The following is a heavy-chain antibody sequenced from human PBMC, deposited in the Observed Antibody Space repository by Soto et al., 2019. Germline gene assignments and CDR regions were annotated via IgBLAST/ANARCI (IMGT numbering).Heavy chain of an antibody. CDR3: ASDLAVGLVDY. J-gene: IGHJ4*02. CDR2: ISAYNGNT. CDR1: GYTFTSYG. Sequence: QVQLVQSGAEVKKPGASVKVSCKASGYTFTSYGISWVRQAPGQGLEGMGWISAYNGNTNYAHKPQGRVTMTTDTSTSTANIELRSLRSDDTAVYYCASDLAVGLVDYWGQGTLVTVSS. V-gene: IGHV1-18*01.